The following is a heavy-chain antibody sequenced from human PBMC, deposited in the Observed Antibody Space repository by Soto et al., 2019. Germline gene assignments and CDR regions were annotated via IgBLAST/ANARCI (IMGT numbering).Heavy chain of an antibody. CDR1: GYTFTGYY. CDR2: INPNSGGT. J-gene: IGHJ6*03. Sequence: ASVNVSCKASGYTFTGYYMHWVRQAPGQGLEWMGWINPNSGGTNYAQKFQGWVTMTRDTSISTAYMELSRLRSDDTAVYYCARGPPYYYGSGSYYKPRYYYYYMDVWGKGTTVTVSS. V-gene: IGHV1-2*04. CDR3: ARGPPYYYGSGSYYKPRYYYYYMDV. D-gene: IGHD3-10*01.